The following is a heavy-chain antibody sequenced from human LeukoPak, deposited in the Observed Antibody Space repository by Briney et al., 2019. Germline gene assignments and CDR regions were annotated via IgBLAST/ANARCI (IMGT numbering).Heavy chain of an antibody. D-gene: IGHD3-10*01. Sequence: SETLSITCAVYGGSFSGYYWSWIRQPPGKGLEWIGEINHSGSTNYNPPLKSRVTISVDTSKNQFSLKLSSVTAADTAVYYCARTPHYYGSGSYYRYNWFDPWGQGTLVTVSS. CDR2: INHSGST. J-gene: IGHJ5*02. CDR3: ARTPHYYGSGSYYRYNWFDP. V-gene: IGHV4-34*01. CDR1: GGSFSGYY.